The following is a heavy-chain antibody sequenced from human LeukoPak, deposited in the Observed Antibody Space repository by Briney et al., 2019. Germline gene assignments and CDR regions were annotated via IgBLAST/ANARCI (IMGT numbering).Heavy chain of an antibody. CDR2: ISGSGGTT. CDR1: GFIFSTYA. CDR3: AKDNSSSWFYFDY. Sequence: GGSLRLSCAASGFIFSTYALSWVREAPGKGLEWVSSISGSGGTTNYADSVKGRSTISRDNSKNTLYLQMHSLRAEDTAVYHCAKDNSSSWFYFDYWGQGTLVTVSS. D-gene: IGHD6-13*01. J-gene: IGHJ4*02. V-gene: IGHV3-23*01.